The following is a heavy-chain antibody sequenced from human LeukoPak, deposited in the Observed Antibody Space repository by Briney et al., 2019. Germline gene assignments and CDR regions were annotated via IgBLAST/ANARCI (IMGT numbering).Heavy chain of an antibody. CDR1: GSTFNNYI. J-gene: IGHJ4*02. CDR3: AKDGYGRSDY. V-gene: IGHV3-23*01. CDR2: ISGGGDGT. Sequence: PGGSLRLSCAASGSTFNNYIMNWVRRAPGKGLEWVSGISGGGDGTYYADSIKGRFTISRDNSKSSLYLQMNSLRAEDTAVYYCAKDGYGRSDYWGQGTLVTVSS. D-gene: IGHD5-18*01.